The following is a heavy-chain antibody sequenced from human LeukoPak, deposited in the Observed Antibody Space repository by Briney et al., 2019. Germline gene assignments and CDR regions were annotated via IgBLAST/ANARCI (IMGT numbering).Heavy chain of an antibody. V-gene: IGHV3-21*01. CDR2: ISSSSTYI. CDR3: ARGWDNSEN. CDR1: GYSISSDY. J-gene: IGHJ4*02. Sequence: SSETLSLTCTVSGYSISSDYYWGWVRPAPGKGLEWVSSISSSSTYIYYADSVKGRFTISRDNAKNSLYLQMNSLRVEDTAVYYCARGWDNSENWSQGTLVTVSS. D-gene: IGHD1/OR15-1a*01.